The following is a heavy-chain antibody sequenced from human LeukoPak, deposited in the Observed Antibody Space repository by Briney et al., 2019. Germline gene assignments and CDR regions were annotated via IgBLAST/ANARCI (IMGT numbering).Heavy chain of an antibody. CDR3: ARGVIAAGGNDFDY. J-gene: IGHJ4*02. D-gene: IGHD6-13*01. V-gene: IGHV4-39*07. CDR1: GGSISSSSYY. Sequence: TSETLSLTCTVPGGSISSSSYYWGWIRQPPGKGLEWIGSIYYSGSTYYNPSLKSRVTISVDTSKNQFSLKVISVTAADTAVYYCARGVIAAGGNDFDYWGQGTLVTVSS. CDR2: IYYSGST.